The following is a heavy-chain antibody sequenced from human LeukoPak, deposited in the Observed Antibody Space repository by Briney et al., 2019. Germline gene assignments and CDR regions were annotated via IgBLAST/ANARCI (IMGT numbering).Heavy chain of an antibody. J-gene: IGHJ2*01. CDR3: ARDHVSGYWYFDL. V-gene: IGHV4-39*07. CDR1: GGSISSSSYY. Sequence: PSETLSLTCTVSGGSISSSSYYWGWIRQPPGKGLEWIGSIYYSGSTYYNPSLKSRVTISVDTSKNQFSLKLSSVTAADTAVYYCARDHVSGYWYFDLWGRGTLVTVSS. D-gene: IGHD2-8*01. CDR2: IYYSGST.